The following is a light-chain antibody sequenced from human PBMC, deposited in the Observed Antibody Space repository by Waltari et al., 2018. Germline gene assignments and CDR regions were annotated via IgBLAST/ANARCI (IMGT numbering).Light chain of an antibody. CDR1: QDITTS. CDR3: QHYHSLPYT. CDR2: DAS. J-gene: IGKJ2*01. Sequence: DIQLTQSPSSLSAAVGGRVTITCQATQDITTSLSWFQQKPGKAPQLLIYDASSLQAGVPSRFSGTGSGTAFSFTITSLQPEDSATYYCQHYHSLPYTSGRGTKLQIK. V-gene: IGKV1-33*01.